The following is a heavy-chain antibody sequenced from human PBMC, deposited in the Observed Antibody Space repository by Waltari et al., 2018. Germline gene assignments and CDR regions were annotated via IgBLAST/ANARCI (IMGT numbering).Heavy chain of an antibody. CDR1: GDSMSPSHW. V-gene: IGHV4-4*02. Sequence: HLQESGPGLVKPSGTLSLICAVSGDSMSPSHWWSWVRQPPGTGLEWIGQVHGSGKTNYNPSFASRVTVSLDTSTYHIALKVTSATAADTALYYCARDRGRGLYLDTWGRGILVTVSP. J-gene: IGHJ4*02. CDR3: ARDRGRGLYLDT. D-gene: IGHD2-15*01. CDR2: VHGSGKT.